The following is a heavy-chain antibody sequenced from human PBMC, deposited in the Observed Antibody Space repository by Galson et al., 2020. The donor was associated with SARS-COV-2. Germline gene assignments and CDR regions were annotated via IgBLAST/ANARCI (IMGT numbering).Heavy chain of an antibody. CDR2: FDPEDGET. J-gene: IGHJ5*02. Sequence: ASVKVSCKVSGYTLTELSMHWVRQAPGKGLEWMGGFDPEDGETIYAQKFQGRVTMTEDTSTDTAYMELSSLRSEDKAVYYCATGTAIDYPSWFDHWGKGTLVTDS. D-gene: IGHD3-16*01. CDR1: GYTLTELS. V-gene: IGHV1-24*01. CDR3: ATGTAIDYPSWFDH.